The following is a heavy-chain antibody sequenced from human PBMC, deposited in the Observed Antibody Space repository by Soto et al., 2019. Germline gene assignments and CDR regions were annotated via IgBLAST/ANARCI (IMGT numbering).Heavy chain of an antibody. CDR1: GGSFSSYY. V-gene: IGHV4-34*01. J-gene: IGHJ6*02. CDR3: ARGRRGGSSSYYVVPYSYGPDV. Sequence: PSETMSLTCAVYGGSFSSYYWSWIRQPPRKGLEWIGQINHTGRTNYNPSLKSRLTISVDTPNTQYPLKLSSVPATDTAVYYCARGRRGGSSSYYVVPYSYGPDVRGQRTTVTVPS. CDR2: INHTGRT. D-gene: IGHD3-10*01.